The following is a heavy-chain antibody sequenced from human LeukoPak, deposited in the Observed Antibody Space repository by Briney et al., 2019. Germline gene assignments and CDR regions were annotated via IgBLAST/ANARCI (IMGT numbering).Heavy chain of an antibody. D-gene: IGHD3-16*01. V-gene: IGHV3-9*01. CDR3: AKGVRHTFGGENWFDP. J-gene: IGHJ5*02. Sequence: GGSLRLSCAASGFTFDDYAMHWVRQAPGKGLEWVSGISWNSGSIGYADSVKGRFTISRDNAKNSLYLQMNSLRAEDTALYYCAKGVRHTFGGENWFDPWGQGTLVTVSS. CDR2: ISWNSGSI. CDR1: GFTFDDYA.